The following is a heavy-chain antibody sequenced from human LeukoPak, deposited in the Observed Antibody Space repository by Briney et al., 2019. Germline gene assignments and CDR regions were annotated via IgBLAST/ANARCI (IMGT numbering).Heavy chain of an antibody. CDR2: IYHSGST. V-gene: IGHV4-38-2*02. D-gene: IGHD3-9*01. CDR1: GYSISSGYY. J-gene: IGHJ4*02. Sequence: SETLSLTCTVSGYSISSGYYWGWIRPPPGKGLEWIGSIYHSGSTYYNPSLKSRVTISVDTSKNQFSLKLSSVTAADTAVYYCATRGTLTGYGSTDYWGQGTLVTVSS. CDR3: ATRGTLTGYGSTDY.